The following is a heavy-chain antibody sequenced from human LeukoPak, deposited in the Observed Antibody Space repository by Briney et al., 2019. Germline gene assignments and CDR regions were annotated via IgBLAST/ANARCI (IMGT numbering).Heavy chain of an antibody. J-gene: IGHJ4*02. D-gene: IGHD5-18*01. CDR3: ASGYSREREDY. CDR2: ISSSSSYI. V-gene: IGHV3-21*01. Sequence: GGSLRLSRAASGFTFSSYEMNWVRQAPGKGLEWVSSISSSSSYIYYADSVKGRFTISRDNAKNSLYLQMDSLRAEDTAVYYCASGYSREREDYWGQGTLVTVSS. CDR1: GFTFSSYE.